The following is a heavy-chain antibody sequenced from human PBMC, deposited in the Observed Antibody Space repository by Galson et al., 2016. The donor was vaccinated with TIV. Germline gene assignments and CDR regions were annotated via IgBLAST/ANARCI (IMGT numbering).Heavy chain of an antibody. J-gene: IGHJ2*01. Sequence: PALVKPTQTLTLTCTFSGFSLDSDGMCVSWIRQPPGKALEWLARIDWDGDKYYSTFLQTRLTISKDTSKNQVVLTMTNMDPVDTATYYCVRTPCGDSFGWYFDLWGRGTLVTVSS. V-gene: IGHV2-70*11. CDR1: GFSLDSDGMC. D-gene: IGHD4-17*01. CDR3: VRTPCGDSFGWYFDL. CDR2: IDWDGDK.